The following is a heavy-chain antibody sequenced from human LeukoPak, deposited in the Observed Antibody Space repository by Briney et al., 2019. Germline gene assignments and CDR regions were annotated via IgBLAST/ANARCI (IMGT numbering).Heavy chain of an antibody. CDR1: GGSISSSSYY. CDR3: ASLSGSYYGGY. Sequence: SETLSLTCTVSGGSISSSSYYWGWIRQPPGKGLEWIGSIYYSGSTYYNPSLKSRVTISVDTSKNQFSLKLSSVTAADTAVYYCASLSGSYYGGYWGQGTLVTVSS. D-gene: IGHD1-26*01. CDR2: IYYSGST. V-gene: IGHV4-39*07. J-gene: IGHJ4*02.